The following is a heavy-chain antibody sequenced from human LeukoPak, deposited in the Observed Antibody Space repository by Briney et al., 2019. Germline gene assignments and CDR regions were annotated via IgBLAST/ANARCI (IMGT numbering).Heavy chain of an antibody. V-gene: IGHV1-8*01. CDR3: ARGLRYCSSTSCPISYYYYGMDV. J-gene: IGHJ6*02. CDR2: MNPNSGNT. Sequence: ASVKVSCKASGYTFTSYDINWVRQAPGQGLEWMGWMNPNSGNTGYAQKFQGRVTMTRNTSISTAYMELSSLRSEDTAVYYCARGLRYCSSTSCPISYYYYGMDVWGQGTTVTVSS. D-gene: IGHD2-2*01. CDR1: GYTFTSYD.